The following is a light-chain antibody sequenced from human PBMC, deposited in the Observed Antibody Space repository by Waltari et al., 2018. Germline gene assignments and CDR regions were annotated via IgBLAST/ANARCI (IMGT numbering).Light chain of an antibody. J-gene: IGLJ3*02. CDR3: CSYAGSNTFVV. CDR2: EGN. CDR1: SSDVGSYNL. V-gene: IGLV2-23*03. Sequence: QSALTQPASVSGSPGQSITISCTGTSSDVGSYNLVSWYQQHPGKSPKLMIYEGNKRPEGVSNRFSGSKSGNTASLTISGLQGEDEADYHCCSYAGSNTFVVFGGGTKLTVL.